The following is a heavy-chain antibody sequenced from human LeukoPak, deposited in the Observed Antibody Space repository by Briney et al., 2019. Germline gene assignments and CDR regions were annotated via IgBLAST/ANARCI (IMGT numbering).Heavy chain of an antibody. CDR1: GFTFSSYS. V-gene: IGHV3-21*01. CDR3: AREGVYYDSSGPYAFDI. Sequence: GGSLRLSCAASGFTFSSYSMNWVRQAPGKGLEWVSSISSSSSYIYYADSVKGRFTISRDNAKNSLYLQMNSLRAEDTAVYHCAREGVYYDSSGPYAFDIWGQGTMVTVSS. D-gene: IGHD3-22*01. CDR2: ISSSSSYI. J-gene: IGHJ3*02.